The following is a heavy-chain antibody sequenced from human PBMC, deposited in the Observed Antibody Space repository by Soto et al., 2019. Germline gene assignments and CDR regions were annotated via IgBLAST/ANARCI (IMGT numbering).Heavy chain of an antibody. CDR2: ISTSSTYI. CDR1: GFTFSTHS. Sequence: GGSLRLSCAASGFTFSTHSMHWVRHIPGKGLEWVSSISTSSTYIDYVDSAKGRFTISRDNAKNSLLLQMSSLRADDTAVYYCTRDASRDSSARGWFDPWGPGTLVTVSS. V-gene: IGHV3-21*01. J-gene: IGHJ5*02. CDR3: TRDASRDSSARGWFDP. D-gene: IGHD6-13*01.